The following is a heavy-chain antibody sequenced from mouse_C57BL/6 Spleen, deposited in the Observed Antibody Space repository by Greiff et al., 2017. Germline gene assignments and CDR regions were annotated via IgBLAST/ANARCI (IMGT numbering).Heavy chain of an antibody. V-gene: IGHV3-6*01. CDR3: ARHGSPVWYVDV. D-gene: IGHD1-1*01. J-gene: IGHJ1*03. CDR1: GYSITSGYY. CDR2: ISYDGSN. Sequence: DVQLQESGPGLVKPSQSLSLTCSVTGYSITSGYYWNWIRQFPGNKLEWMGYISYDGSNNYNPSLKNRISITRDTSKNQFFLKLSSVTTEDTATYYGARHGSPVWYVDVWGTGTTVTVSS.